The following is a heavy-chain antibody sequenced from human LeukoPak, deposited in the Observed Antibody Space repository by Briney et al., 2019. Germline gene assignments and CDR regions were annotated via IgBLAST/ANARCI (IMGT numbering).Heavy chain of an antibody. V-gene: IGHV1-18*01. CDR2: ISAYNGNT. CDR3: ARLVETYYYGSGSYHYLTDSWFDP. CDR1: GYTFTSYG. Sequence: ASVKVSCKASGYTFTSYGISWVRQAPGQGLEWMGWISAYNGNTNYAQKLQGRVTMTTDTSTSTAYMELSSLRSEDTAVYYCARLVETYYYGSGSYHYLTDSWFDPWGQGTLVTVSS. D-gene: IGHD3-10*01. J-gene: IGHJ5*02.